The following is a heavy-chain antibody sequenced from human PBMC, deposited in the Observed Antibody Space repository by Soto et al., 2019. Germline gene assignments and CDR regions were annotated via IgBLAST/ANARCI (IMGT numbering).Heavy chain of an antibody. V-gene: IGHV1-2*02. CDR2: MNPTSGGE. D-gene: IGHD3-22*01. CDR3: AATGSSGHSYMFDY. CDR1: GYTFTGQY. J-gene: IGHJ4*02. Sequence: ASVKVSCKASGYTFTGQYMHWVRQAPGQGLEWMGWMNPTSGGENYAPQFQDRVTMTRDTSTSTAYMELNSLRSEDTAVYYCAATGSSGHSYMFDYWGQGTQVTVSS.